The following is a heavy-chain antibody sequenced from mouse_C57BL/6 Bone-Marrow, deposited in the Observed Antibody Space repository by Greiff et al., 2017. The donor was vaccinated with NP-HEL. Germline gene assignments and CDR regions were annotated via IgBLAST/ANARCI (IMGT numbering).Heavy chain of an antibody. Sequence: EVQGVESGGGLVQPGGSLSLSCAASGFTFTDYYMSWVRQPPGKALEWLGFIRNKANGYTTEYSASVKGRFTISSDNSQSILYLQMNVLRAEDSATYYCARYGELGPFDYWGQGTTLTVSS. CDR3: ARYGELGPFDY. CDR1: GFTFTDYY. CDR2: IRNKANGYTT. D-gene: IGHD4-1*01. V-gene: IGHV7-3*01. J-gene: IGHJ2*01.